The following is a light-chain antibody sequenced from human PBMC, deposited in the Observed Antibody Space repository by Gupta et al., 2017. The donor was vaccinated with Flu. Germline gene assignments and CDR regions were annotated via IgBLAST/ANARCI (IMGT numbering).Light chain of an antibody. J-gene: IGKJ1*01. V-gene: IGKV1-12*01. Sequence: PSYGSASVGDRVTITCRARHDIDFWLAWYQQKPGKAPKLLIYYASKWQREVPSRFSGSGSGTDFTLTISSRQPEDFATYYCQQDYSFPRTFGQGTKVEVK. CDR3: QQDYSFPRT. CDR2: YAS. CDR1: HDIDFW.